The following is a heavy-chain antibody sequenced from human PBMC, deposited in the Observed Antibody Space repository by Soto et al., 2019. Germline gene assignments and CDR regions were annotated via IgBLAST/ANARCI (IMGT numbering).Heavy chain of an antibody. J-gene: IGHJ4*02. Sequence: QVQLVQSGAEVKKPGASVKVSCKASGYTFTSYGISWVRQAPGQGLEWMGWISAYNGNTNYAQKLQGRVTMTTHTLXSTAYRELRSLRSDDTAVYYCARDRLSWRWEQPDYGGQGTLVTVSS. CDR2: ISAYNGNT. CDR3: ARDRLSWRWEQPDY. D-gene: IGHD1-26*01. V-gene: IGHV1-18*01. CDR1: GYTFTSYG.